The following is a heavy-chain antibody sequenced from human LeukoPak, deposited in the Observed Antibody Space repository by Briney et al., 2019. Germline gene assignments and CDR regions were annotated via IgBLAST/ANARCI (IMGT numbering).Heavy chain of an antibody. Sequence: SETLSLTCTVSGDSITSYFWSWIRQPPGKGLEWIGYVFYIGSTNYNPSLKSRVTLSVDTSKNQFSLSLRPVTAADTAVYYCARGPFRDSSSWYYFDYWGQGTLVTVSS. D-gene: IGHD6-13*01. CDR1: GDSITSYF. CDR2: VFYIGST. V-gene: IGHV4-59*01. J-gene: IGHJ4*02. CDR3: ARGPFRDSSSWYYFDY.